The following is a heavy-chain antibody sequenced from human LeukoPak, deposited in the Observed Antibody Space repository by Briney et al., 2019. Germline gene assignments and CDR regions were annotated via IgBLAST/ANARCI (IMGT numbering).Heavy chain of an antibody. CDR3: ARDTGYNTFDY. Sequence: GGSLRLSCAASGFTFSNYAMIWVRQAPGKGLEWVANIKEDGSDKYYVDSVKGRFTISRDSAKNSQYLQMNSLRAEDTAVYYCARDTGYNTFDYWGQGTLVTVSS. J-gene: IGHJ4*02. CDR2: IKEDGSDK. CDR1: GFTFSNYA. V-gene: IGHV3-7*05. D-gene: IGHD5-24*01.